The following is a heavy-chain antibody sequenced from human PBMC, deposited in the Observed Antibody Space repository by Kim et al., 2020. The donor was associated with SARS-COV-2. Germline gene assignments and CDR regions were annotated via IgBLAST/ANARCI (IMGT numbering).Heavy chain of an antibody. V-gene: IGHV3-64D*09. J-gene: IGHJ1*01. Sequence: GGSLRLSCSASGFTFSNYAMHWVRQASGKRLEYVSIISSDADTTYYADSVRGRFTISRDNSKNTLFLQMSSLRPDDTAVYYCVKAREGSFDWLQDFWGQGTLVTVSS. D-gene: IGHD3-9*01. CDR3: VKAREGSFDWLQDF. CDR2: ISSDADTT. CDR1: GFTFSNYA.